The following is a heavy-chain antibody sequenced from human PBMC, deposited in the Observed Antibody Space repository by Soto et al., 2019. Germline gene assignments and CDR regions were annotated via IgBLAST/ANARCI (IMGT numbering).Heavy chain of an antibody. D-gene: IGHD3-10*01. Sequence: SETLSLTCAVSGGSISSSSYYWGWIRQPPGKGLEWIGSIYYSGSTYYNPSLKSRVTISVDTSKNQFSLKLSSVTAADTAVYYCAREYYYGSGSYYNLNWFDPWGQGTLVTVSS. CDR2: IYYSGST. CDR1: GGSISSSSYY. CDR3: AREYYYGSGSYYNLNWFDP. V-gene: IGHV4-39*02. J-gene: IGHJ5*02.